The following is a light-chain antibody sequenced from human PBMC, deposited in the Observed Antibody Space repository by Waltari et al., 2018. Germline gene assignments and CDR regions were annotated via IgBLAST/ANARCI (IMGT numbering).Light chain of an antibody. Sequence: DIVMTQSPDARAVALGAGAAVSGKHSPGVFYYSNNKNYLAWYQYRPGQPAKLLICWASTREAGVPDRFSGSGSGTDFALTISSLQAEDVAVYYCQQYYASPFTFGPGTKLDIK. J-gene: IGKJ3*01. V-gene: IGKV4-1*01. CDR3: QQYYASPFT. CDR2: WAS. CDR1: PGVFYYSNNKNY.